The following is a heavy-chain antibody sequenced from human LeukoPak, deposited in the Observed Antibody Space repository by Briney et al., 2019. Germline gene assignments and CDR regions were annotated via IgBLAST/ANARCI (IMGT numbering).Heavy chain of an antibody. V-gene: IGHV1-18*01. CDR1: GYTFTSYG. CDR3: ARDFSYYYDSSGSTHYNWFDP. J-gene: IGHJ5*02. CDR2: ISAYNGNT. D-gene: IGHD3-22*01. Sequence: ASVKVSCKASGYTFTSYGISWVRQAPGQGLEWMGWISAYNGNTNYAQKLQGRVTMTTDTSTSTAYMELRSLRSDDTAVYYCARDFSYYYDSSGSTHYNWFDPWGQGALVTVSS.